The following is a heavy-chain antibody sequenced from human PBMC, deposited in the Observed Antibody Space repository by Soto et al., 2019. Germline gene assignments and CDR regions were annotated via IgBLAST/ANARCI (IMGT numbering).Heavy chain of an antibody. CDR3: ARCIVGATTQYYYYGMDV. J-gene: IGHJ6*02. D-gene: IGHD1-26*01. V-gene: IGHV4-34*01. CDR1: GGSFSGYY. Sequence: SETLSLTCAVYGGSFSGYYWSWIRQPPGKGLEWIGEINHSGSNNYNPSLKSRVTISVDTSKNQFSLKLSSVTAADTAVYYCARCIVGATTQYYYYGMDVWGQGTTVTVSS. CDR2: INHSGSN.